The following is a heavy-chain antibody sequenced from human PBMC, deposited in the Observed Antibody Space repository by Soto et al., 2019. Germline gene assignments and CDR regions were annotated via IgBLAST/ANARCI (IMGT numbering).Heavy chain of an antibody. CDR3: ARDDCGGNGDY. V-gene: IGHV1-3*01. CDR2: INAGNGNT. CDR1: GYTFTSYS. Sequence: ASVKVSCTASGYTFTSYSMHWVRQAPGQRLEWMGWINAGNGNTKYSQKFQGRVTITRDTSASTAYMELSSLRSEDTAVYYCARDDCGGNGDYWGQGTLVTVSS. D-gene: IGHD4-17*01. J-gene: IGHJ4*02.